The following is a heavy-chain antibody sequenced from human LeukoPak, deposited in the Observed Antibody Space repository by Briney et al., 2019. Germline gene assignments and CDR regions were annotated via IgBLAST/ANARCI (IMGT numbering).Heavy chain of an antibody. CDR2: MYYSGSS. Sequence: SETLSLTCTVSGGSISSSSYYWGWIRQPPGKGLEWIGSMYYSGSSYYNPSLRSRVTISLDTSKNQFSLKLSSVTAADTAVYYCARRVYSSSSLDHWGQGTLVTVSS. J-gene: IGHJ4*02. V-gene: IGHV4-39*01. CDR1: GGSISSSSYY. CDR3: ARRVYSSSSLDH. D-gene: IGHD6-6*01.